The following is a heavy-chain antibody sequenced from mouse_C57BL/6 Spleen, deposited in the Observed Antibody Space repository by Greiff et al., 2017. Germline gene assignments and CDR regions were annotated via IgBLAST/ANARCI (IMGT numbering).Heavy chain of an antibody. J-gene: IGHJ1*03. Sequence: VKVVESGPGLVQPSQSLSITCTVSGFSLTSYGVHWVRQSPGKGLEWLGVIWSGGSTDYNAAFISRLSISKDNSKSQVFFKMNSLQADDTAIYYCARTYYYGSSGGYFDVWGTGTTVTVSS. CDR2: IWSGGST. D-gene: IGHD1-1*01. CDR3: ARTYYYGSSGGYFDV. V-gene: IGHV2-2*01. CDR1: GFSLTSYG.